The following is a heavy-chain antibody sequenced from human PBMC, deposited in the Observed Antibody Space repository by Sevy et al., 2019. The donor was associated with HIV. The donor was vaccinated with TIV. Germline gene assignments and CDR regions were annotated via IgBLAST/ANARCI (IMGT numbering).Heavy chain of an antibody. J-gene: IGHJ4*02. CDR3: ARKMGLLVPDY. CDR1: GFIFSNYN. CDR2: ISSDNYI. D-gene: IGHD2-15*01. V-gene: IGHV3-21*01. Sequence: GESLKISCAASGFIFSNYNMNWVRQAPGKGLGWVSYISSDNYIYNADSVKGRFTISRDNAKNSLYLQMNSLRAEDTAVYYCARKMGLLVPDYWGQGTLVTVSS.